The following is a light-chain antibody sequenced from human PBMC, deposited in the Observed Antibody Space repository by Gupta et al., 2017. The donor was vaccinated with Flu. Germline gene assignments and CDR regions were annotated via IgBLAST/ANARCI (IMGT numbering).Light chain of an antibody. J-gene: IGLJ2*01. V-gene: IGLV1-40*01. CDR2: DNS. CDR1: SSYSVGGYY. Sequence: TAICTGRSSYSVGGYYVHWYQQLPGTAPKLLIYDNSQRPSGVPDRFSASKSGTSASLAITGLRAEDEADYYCESCDSSLSGYVFGGGTRLTVL. CDR3: ESCDSSLSGYV.